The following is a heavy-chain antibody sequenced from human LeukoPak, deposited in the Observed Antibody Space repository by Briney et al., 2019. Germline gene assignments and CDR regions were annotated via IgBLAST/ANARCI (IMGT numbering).Heavy chain of an antibody. V-gene: IGHV4-59*01. Sequence: PSETLSLTCTVSGGSISSYYWSWIRQPPGKGLEWIGYIYYSGSTNYNPSLKSRDTISVDTSKNQFSLKLSSVTAADTAVYYCARERSRGYSLDAFDIWGQGTMVTVSS. CDR1: GGSISSYY. CDR2: IYYSGST. D-gene: IGHD5-18*01. J-gene: IGHJ3*02. CDR3: ARERSRGYSLDAFDI.